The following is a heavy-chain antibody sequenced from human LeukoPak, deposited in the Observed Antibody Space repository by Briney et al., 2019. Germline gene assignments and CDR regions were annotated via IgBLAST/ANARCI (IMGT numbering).Heavy chain of an antibody. CDR3: TRDLLGFATTPLSD. V-gene: IGHV1-2*02. J-gene: IGHJ4*02. CDR2: INPDTGGT. D-gene: IGHD4-17*01. CDR1: GYSFTIYY. Sequence: EASVKVSCEASGYSFTIYYLHWLRQAPGQGLEWMGWINPDTGGTFYAQKFKGRVTMTRDTSISTAFMELTRLTSDDTAVYYCTRDLLGFATTPLSDWGQGTLVTVSS.